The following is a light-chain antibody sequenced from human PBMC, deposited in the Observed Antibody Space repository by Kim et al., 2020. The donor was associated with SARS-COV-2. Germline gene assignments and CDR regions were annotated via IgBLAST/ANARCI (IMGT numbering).Light chain of an antibody. Sequence: DIVMTQSPDSLAVSLGEKATINCRSSQSVLYSSNNRNYLAWYQQKPGQPPKLLIYWSSTRQSGVPDRFSGSGSERDFTLTISSLQAEDVAVYFCQQYFSTPLTFGGGTKVDIK. CDR3: QQYFSTPLT. CDR2: WSS. J-gene: IGKJ4*01. V-gene: IGKV4-1*01. CDR1: QSVLYSSNNRNY.